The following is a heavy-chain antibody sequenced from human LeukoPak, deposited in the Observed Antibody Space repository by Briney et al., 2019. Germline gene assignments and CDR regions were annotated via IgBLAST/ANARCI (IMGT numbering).Heavy chain of an antibody. CDR3: ARARYFGSGTFFDL. J-gene: IGHJ4*02. CDR2: IYPGDSDT. V-gene: IGHV5-51*01. D-gene: IGHD3-10*01. CDR1: GYSFTSYW. Sequence: GESLKISCKGSGYSFTSYWIGWVRQMPGKGLEWMGIIYPGDSDTRYSPSFQGQVTISADKSVNATYLQWSSLKASDTAMYYCARARYFGSGTFFDLWGQGTLVTVSS.